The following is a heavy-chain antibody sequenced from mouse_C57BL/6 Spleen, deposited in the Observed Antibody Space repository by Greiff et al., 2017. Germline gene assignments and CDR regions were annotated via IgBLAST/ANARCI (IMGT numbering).Heavy chain of an antibody. J-gene: IGHJ4*01. V-gene: IGHV1-64*01. CDR3: ARGNSDYAMDY. CDR2: IHPNGGST. CDR1: GYTFTSYW. Sequence: QVQLQQPGAELVKPGASVKLSCKASGYTFTSYWMHWVKQRPGQGLEWIGMIHPNGGSTNYNEKFKSKATLTVDKSSSTAYMQLSSLTSEDSAVYYCARGNSDYAMDYWGQGTSVTVSS.